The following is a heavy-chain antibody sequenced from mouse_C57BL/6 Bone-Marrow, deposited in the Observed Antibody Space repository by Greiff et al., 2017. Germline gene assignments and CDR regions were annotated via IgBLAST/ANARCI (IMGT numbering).Heavy chain of an antibody. D-gene: IGHD1-1*01. CDR2: IEPENGDT. J-gene: IGHJ2*01. CDR3: TTIYYYGSSPRDY. CDR1: GFNIKDDY. V-gene: IGHV14-4*01. Sequence: EVQLQQSGAELVRPGASVKLSCTASGFNIKDDYMHWVKQRPEQGLEWIGWIEPENGDTEYASKFQGKATITADTSSNTAYLQLSSLTSEDTAVYYCTTIYYYGSSPRDYWGQGTTLTVSA.